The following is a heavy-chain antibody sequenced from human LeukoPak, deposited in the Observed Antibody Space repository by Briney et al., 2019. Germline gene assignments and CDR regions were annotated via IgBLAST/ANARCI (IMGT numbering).Heavy chain of an antibody. CDR1: GGSISSYY. V-gene: IGHV4-59*12. D-gene: IGHD3-10*01. CDR3: ARGQWFRAF. CDR2: IYYSGST. Sequence: SETLSLTCTVSGGSISSYYCSWIRQPPGKGLEWIGYIYYSGSTNYNPSLKSRVTISVDTSKNQFSLKLSSVTAADTAVYYCARGQWFRAFWSRGTPVTVSS. J-gene: IGHJ4*02.